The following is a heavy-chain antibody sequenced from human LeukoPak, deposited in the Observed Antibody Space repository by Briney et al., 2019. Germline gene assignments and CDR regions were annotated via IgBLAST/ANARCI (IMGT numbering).Heavy chain of an antibody. D-gene: IGHD3-22*01. V-gene: IGHV1-24*01. CDR3: ATPHYYDSTTLDY. CDR1: GYTLIELS. J-gene: IGHJ4*02. Sequence: ASVKVSCKVSGYTLIELSMHWVRQAPGKGLEWMGGFDPEDGETIYAQKFQGRVTMTEDTSTDTAYMELSSLRSEDTAVYYCATPHYYDSTTLDYWGQGTLVTVSS. CDR2: FDPEDGET.